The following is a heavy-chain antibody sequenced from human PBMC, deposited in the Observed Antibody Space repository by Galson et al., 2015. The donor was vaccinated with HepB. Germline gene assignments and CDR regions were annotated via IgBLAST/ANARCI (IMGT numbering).Heavy chain of an antibody. CDR1: GFTFSSYY. J-gene: IGHJ4*02. D-gene: IGHD1-26*01. Sequence: SLRLSCAASGFTFSSYYMHWVRQAPGKGLVWVSHIKSDGSSTSYADSVRGRFTISRDNAKNTLYLQMNSLRAEDTAVYYCARSRERGIFYFDYWGQGSLVTVSS. V-gene: IGHV3-74*01. CDR2: IKSDGSST. CDR3: ARSRERGIFYFDY.